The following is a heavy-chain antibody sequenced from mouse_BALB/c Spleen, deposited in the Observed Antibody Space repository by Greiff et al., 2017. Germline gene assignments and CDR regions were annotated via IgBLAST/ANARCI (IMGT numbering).Heavy chain of an antibody. CDR3: ARGGDYFDY. V-gene: IGHV3-6*02. J-gene: IGHJ2*01. Sequence: EVKLQESGPGLVKPSQSLSLTCSVTGYSITSTYYWNWIRQFPGNKLEWMGYISYDGSNNYNPSLKNRISITRDTSKNQFFLKLNSVTTEDTATYYCARGGDYFDYWGQGTTLTVSS. CDR2: ISYDGSN. CDR1: GYSITSTYY.